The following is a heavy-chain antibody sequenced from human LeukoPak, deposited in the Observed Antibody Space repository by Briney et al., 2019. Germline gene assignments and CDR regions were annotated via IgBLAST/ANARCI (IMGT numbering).Heavy chain of an antibody. D-gene: IGHD3-9*01. CDR1: GCTFSSYS. Sequence: PGGSLTLSCAASGCTFSSYSMNWVRQAPAKGLEWVSSISSSSSYIYYADSVKGRFTISRDNAKNSLYLQMNSLRAEDTAVYYCTRGSEDYDILTGYYIWGQGTLVTVSS. CDR3: TRGSEDYDILTGYYI. V-gene: IGHV3-21*01. J-gene: IGHJ4*02. CDR2: ISSSSSYI.